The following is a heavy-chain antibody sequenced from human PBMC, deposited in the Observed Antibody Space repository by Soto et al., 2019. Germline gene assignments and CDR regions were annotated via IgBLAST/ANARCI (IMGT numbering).Heavy chain of an antibody. Sequence: PGGSLRLSCAASGFTFSSYAMSWVRQAPGKGLEWVSAISGSGGSTYYADSVKGRFTISRDNSKNTLYLQMNSLRAEGTAVYYCAKDRVRFLEWLPAGYAGIDYWGQGTLVTVSS. J-gene: IGHJ4*02. CDR1: GFTFSSYA. CDR2: ISGSGGST. V-gene: IGHV3-23*01. CDR3: AKDRVRFLEWLPAGYAGIDY. D-gene: IGHD3-3*01.